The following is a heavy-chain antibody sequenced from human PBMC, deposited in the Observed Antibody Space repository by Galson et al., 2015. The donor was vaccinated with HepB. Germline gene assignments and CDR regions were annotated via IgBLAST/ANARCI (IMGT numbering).Heavy chain of an antibody. CDR3: ARGRREMATSRRSYFDY. CDR1: GYTFTNFG. CDR2: ISTYNGNT. Sequence: SVKVSCKASGYTFTNFGISWVRQAPGQGLEWMAWISTYNGNTDYARKFQGRVTMTTDTSTSTAYMELRSLTSDDTAVYYCARGRREMATSRRSYFDYWGQGTLVTVSS. D-gene: IGHD5-24*01. J-gene: IGHJ4*02. V-gene: IGHV1-18*01.